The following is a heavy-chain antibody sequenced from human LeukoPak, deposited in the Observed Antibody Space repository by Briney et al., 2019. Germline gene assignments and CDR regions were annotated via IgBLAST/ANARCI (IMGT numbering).Heavy chain of an antibody. V-gene: IGHV4-31*03. J-gene: IGHJ4*02. CDR1: GGSISSGGYY. CDR3: VRVRSGWYYFDY. Sequence: KTSETLSLTCTVSGGSISSGGYYWSWIRQHPGKGLEWIGYIYYSGSTYYNPSLKSRVTISVDTSKNQFSLKLSSVTAADTAVYYCVRVRSGWYYFDYWGQGTLVTVSS. D-gene: IGHD6-19*01. CDR2: IYYSGST.